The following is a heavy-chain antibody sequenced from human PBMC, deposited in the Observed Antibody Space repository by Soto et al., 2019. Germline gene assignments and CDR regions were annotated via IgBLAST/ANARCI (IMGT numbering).Heavy chain of an antibody. Sequence: ASVKVSCKASGYTFTSYAMHWVRQAPGQGLEWMGWISAYNGNTNYAQKLQGRVTMTTDTSTSTAYMELRSLRSDDTAVYYCARDVSEVAAVPEYFQHWGQGTLVTVSS. V-gene: IGHV1-18*01. J-gene: IGHJ1*01. CDR2: ISAYNGNT. D-gene: IGHD6-19*01. CDR3: ARDVSEVAAVPEYFQH. CDR1: GYTFTSYA.